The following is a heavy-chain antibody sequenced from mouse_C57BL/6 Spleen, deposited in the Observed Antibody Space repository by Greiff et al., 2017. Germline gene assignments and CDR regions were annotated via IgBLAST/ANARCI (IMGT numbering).Heavy chain of an antibody. D-gene: IGHD1-1*01. V-gene: IGHV1-53*01. J-gene: IGHJ4*01. CDR2: INPSNGGT. CDR3: ARCGITTVVATDAMDY. CDR1: GYTFTSYW. Sequence: QVQLQQPGTELVKPGASVKLSCKASGYTFTSYWMHWVKQRPGQGLEWIGNINPSNGGTNYNEKFKSKATLTVDKSSSTAYMQLSSLTSEDSAVYACARCGITTVVATDAMDYWGQGTSVTVSS.